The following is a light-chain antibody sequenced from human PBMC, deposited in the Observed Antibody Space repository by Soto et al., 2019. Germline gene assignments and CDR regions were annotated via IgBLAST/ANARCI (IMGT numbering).Light chain of an antibody. V-gene: IGKV3-11*01. CDR1: QNISSY. J-gene: IGKJ1*01. CDR3: QQRSNWPRT. Sequence: LVLTQSPATLSLSPGTRATLSCRASQNISSYLIWYHQKPGQAPSLLIYDVSNRATGIPARFSGSGSGTDLTITISSLEPEDFAVYYCQQRSNWPRTFGQGTKVDIK. CDR2: DVS.